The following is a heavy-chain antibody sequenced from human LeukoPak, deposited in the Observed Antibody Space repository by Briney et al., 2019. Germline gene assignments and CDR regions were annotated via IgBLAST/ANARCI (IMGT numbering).Heavy chain of an antibody. J-gene: IGHJ3*02. V-gene: IGHV4-59*01. CDR1: GGSISGYY. CDR3: ARDVRTTEAFET. CDR2: ISYTGST. Sequence: SETLSLTCTVSGGSISGYYWSWIRQPPGKGLEWVGHISYTGSTNYNPSLKSRVTISVDTSKNQFSLKLTSVTATDTAVYYCARDVRTTEAFETWGHGTMVTVSS. D-gene: IGHD1-14*01.